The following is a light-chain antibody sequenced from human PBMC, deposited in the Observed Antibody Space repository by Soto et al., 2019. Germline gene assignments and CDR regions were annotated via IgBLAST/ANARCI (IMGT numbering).Light chain of an antibody. CDR2: QVS. CDR1: SSDVGGYNY. Sequence: SVLTQPASVSGSPGQSITISCTGTSSDVGGYNYVFWYQQHPGKAPQSMIYQVSNRPPGGSNRFSGSKSGNTASLTISPLRAQDAADYYNSSHTRSSPRVFGTATKVTLL. CDR3: SSHTRSSPRV. V-gene: IGLV2-14*01. J-gene: IGLJ1*01.